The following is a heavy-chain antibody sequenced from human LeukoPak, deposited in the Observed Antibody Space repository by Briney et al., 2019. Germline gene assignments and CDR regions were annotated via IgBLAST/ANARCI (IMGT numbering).Heavy chain of an antibody. Sequence: TSETLSLTCTVSGGSISDYYWSWIRQSPGKGLEWIGYIYYSGTTNYNPSLKSRVPISVDTSKNQFSLKLSSVTAADTAVYYCTRGSIAYYYMDVWGKGTTVTISS. CDR2: IYYSGTT. CDR1: GGSISDYY. J-gene: IGHJ6*03. CDR3: TRGSIAYYYMDV. V-gene: IGHV4-59*01. D-gene: IGHD3-22*01.